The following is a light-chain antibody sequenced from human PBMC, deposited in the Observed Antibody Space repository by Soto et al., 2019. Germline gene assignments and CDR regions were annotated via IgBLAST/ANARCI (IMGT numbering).Light chain of an antibody. V-gene: IGKV1-33*01. Sequence: DIQMTQSPSSLSASVGDRVTITCQASQDIRNYLNWYQQKPGKAPKLLIYDASNLETGVPSRFSGSGSGTDFTFTISSLQPEDIATYYCQQYDNLPGTVGQGTRMEIK. CDR2: DAS. CDR1: QDIRNY. CDR3: QQYDNLPGT. J-gene: IGKJ5*01.